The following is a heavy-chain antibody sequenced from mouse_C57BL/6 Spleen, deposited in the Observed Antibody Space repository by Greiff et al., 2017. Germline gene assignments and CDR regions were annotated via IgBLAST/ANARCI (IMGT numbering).Heavy chain of an antibody. CDR3: ANSGYDYYAMDY. D-gene: IGHD3-2*02. V-gene: IGHV1-80*01. CDR1: GYAFRSYW. CDR2: IYPGDGDT. Sequence: QVQLQQSGAELVKPGASVKISCKASGYAFRSYWMNWVKQRPGKGLEWIGQIYPGDGDTNYNGKFKGKATLTADKSSSTAYMQLSSLTSEDSAVYYCANSGYDYYAMDYWGQGTSVTVSS. J-gene: IGHJ4*01.